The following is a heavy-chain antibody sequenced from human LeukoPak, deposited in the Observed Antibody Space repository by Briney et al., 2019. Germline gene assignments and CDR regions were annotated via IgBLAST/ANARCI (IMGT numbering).Heavy chain of an antibody. CDR2: INHSGST. Sequence: PSETLSLTCAVYGGSFSGYYWSWIRQPPGKGLEWIGEINHSGSTNYNPSLKSRVTISVDTSKNQFSLKLSSVTAADTAVYYCARDYFSRAALLGYFDLWGRGTLVTVSS. CDR1: GGSFSGYY. V-gene: IGHV4-34*01. CDR3: ARDYFSRAALLGYFDL. D-gene: IGHD3-10*01. J-gene: IGHJ2*01.